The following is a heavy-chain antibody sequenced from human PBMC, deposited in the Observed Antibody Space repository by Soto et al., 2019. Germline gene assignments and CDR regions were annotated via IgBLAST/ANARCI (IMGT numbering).Heavy chain of an antibody. CDR3: AKNGHPPYYYYGMDV. CDR2: IYYSGNT. V-gene: IGHV4-39*01. Sequence: PSETLSLTCTVSGGSISNNIYYWGWVRQPPGKGLEWIGTIYYSGNTYHNPSLKSRVTMTIDRSTTTAYLELRSLASDDTAVYYCAKNGHPPYYYYGMDVWGQGTTVTVSS. D-gene: IGHD2-8*01. J-gene: IGHJ6*02. CDR1: GGSISNNIYY.